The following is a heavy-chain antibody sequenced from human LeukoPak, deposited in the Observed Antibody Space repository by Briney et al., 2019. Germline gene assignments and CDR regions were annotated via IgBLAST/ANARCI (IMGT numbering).Heavy chain of an antibody. D-gene: IGHD3-16*02. CDR1: GYTFTGYY. Sequence: ASVKVPCKASGYTFTGYYMHWVRQAPGQGLEWMGRINPNSGGTNYAQKFQGRVTMTRDTSISAAYMELSRLRSDDTAVYYCARDRGLFKFGGVIAAIYWGQGTLVTVSS. CDR3: ARDRGLFKFGGVIAAIY. J-gene: IGHJ4*02. V-gene: IGHV1-2*06. CDR2: INPNSGGT.